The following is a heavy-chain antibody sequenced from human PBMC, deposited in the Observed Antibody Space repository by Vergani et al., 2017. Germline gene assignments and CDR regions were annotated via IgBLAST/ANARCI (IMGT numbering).Heavy chain of an antibody. CDR2: IKQDGSEK. CDR3: ARASGSSWYAADY. V-gene: IGHV3-7*01. Sequence: EVQLVESGGGLVQPGGSLRLSCAASGFTFSSYWMSWVRQAPGKGLEWVANIKQDGSEKYYVDSVKGRFTISRGNAKNSLYLQMNSLRAEDTAVYYCARASGSSWYAADYWGQGTLVTVSS. CDR1: GFTFSSYW. J-gene: IGHJ4*02. D-gene: IGHD6-13*01.